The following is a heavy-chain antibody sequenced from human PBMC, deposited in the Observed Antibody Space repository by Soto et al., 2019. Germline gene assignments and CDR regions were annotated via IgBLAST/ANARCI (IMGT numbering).Heavy chain of an antibody. CDR1: GGPISSGDYY. D-gene: IGHD3-10*01. CDR2: IYYSGST. J-gene: IGHJ6*02. V-gene: IGHV4-30-4*01. Sequence: PSETLSLTCTVPGGPISSGDYYWSWIRQPPGKGLEWIGYIYYSGSTYYNPSLKSRVTISVDTSKNQFSLKLSSVTAADTAVYYCARFYGLDYYYYYGMDVWGQGTTVTVSS. CDR3: ARFYGLDYYYYYGMDV.